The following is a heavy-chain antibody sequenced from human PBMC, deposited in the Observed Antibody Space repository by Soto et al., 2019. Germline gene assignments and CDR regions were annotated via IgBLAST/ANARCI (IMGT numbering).Heavy chain of an antibody. CDR3: ARLGGVAARTFDY. J-gene: IGHJ4*02. D-gene: IGHD6-6*01. V-gene: IGHV4-61*05. Sequence: SETLSLTCTVSRGSISSGTNYWAWIRQPPGKGLEWIGYIYYSGSTDYNPSLKSRVTISVDPSKTQFSLNLRSVNTADTAVYYCARLGGVAARTFDYWGQGTLVTVSS. CDR2: IYYSGST. CDR1: RGSISSGTNY.